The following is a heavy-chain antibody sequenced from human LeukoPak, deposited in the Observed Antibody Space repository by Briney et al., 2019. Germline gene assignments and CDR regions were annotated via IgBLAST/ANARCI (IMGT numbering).Heavy chain of an antibody. V-gene: IGHV3-64*01. CDR1: GFTFSSYA. CDR3: AREAVAGPFDY. J-gene: IGHJ4*02. D-gene: IGHD6-19*01. CDR2: ISSNGGST. Sequence: GGSLRLSCAASGFTFSSYAMHWVRQAPGKGLEYVSAISSNGGSTYYASSVKGRFTISRDNSKNTLYLQMGSLRAEDMAVYYCAREAVAGPFDYWGQGTLVTVSS.